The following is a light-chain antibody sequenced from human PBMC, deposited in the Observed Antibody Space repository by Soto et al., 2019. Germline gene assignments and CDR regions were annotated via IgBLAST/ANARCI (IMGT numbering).Light chain of an antibody. CDR3: QQYGSSGT. V-gene: IGKV3-20*01. Sequence: EIVMTQSPATLSVSPGERGTLSCRASQSVSNNYLAWYQQKPGQAPRLLIYGASNRATGIPDRFSGSGSGTDFTLTISRLEPEDFAVYYCQQYGSSGTFGQGTKVDIK. J-gene: IGKJ1*01. CDR1: QSVSNNY. CDR2: GAS.